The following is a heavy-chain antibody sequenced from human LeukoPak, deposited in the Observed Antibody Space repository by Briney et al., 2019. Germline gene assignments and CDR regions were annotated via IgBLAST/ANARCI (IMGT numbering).Heavy chain of an antibody. Sequence: GGSLRLSCAASGFTFSTYAMNWVRQAPGEGLKWVSCITGDSSYIYYADSVRGRFTISRDNAKNSLYLQMNSLRAEDTAVYYCARDQSGSGGHNNDAFDIWGHGTMVTVSS. CDR3: ARDQSGSGGHNNDAFDI. D-gene: IGHD3-16*01. V-gene: IGHV3-21*01. CDR2: ITGDSSYI. CDR1: GFTFSTYA. J-gene: IGHJ3*02.